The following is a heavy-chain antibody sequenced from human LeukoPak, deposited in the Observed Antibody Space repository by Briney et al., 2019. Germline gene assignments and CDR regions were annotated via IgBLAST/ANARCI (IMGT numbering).Heavy chain of an antibody. CDR1: GGSISNYY. Sequence: SETLSLTCTVSGGSISNYYWSWIRQPAGKGLEWIGRIYTSGSTNYNPSLKSRVTMSVDTSKNQFSLKLNSVTAADTAVYYCARDLAAPGTFHYYYYMDVWGKGTTVTISS. J-gene: IGHJ6*03. V-gene: IGHV4-4*07. CDR2: IYTSGST. D-gene: IGHD6-13*01. CDR3: ARDLAAPGTFHYYYYMDV.